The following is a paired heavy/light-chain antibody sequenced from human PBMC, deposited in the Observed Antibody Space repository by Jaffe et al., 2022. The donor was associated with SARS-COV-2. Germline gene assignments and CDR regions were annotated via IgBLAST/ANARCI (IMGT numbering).Light chain of an antibody. J-gene: IGKJ2*01. CDR2: ATS. V-gene: IGKV3-20*01. CDR3: QQYGGSSPYT. CDR1: QRVDPTY. Sequence: EIVLTQSPGTLSLSPGERVTLSCRASQRVDPTYLAWYQQKPGQAPRLLISATSRRATGTPDRFSGSGSGTAFTLTISRLEPEDFALYYCQQYGGSSPYTFGQGTKLEI.
Heavy chain of an antibody. J-gene: IGHJ3*01. CDR1: GGSFSSLA. CDR2: LIPMFNTP. Sequence: QVQLVQSGGEVKKPGSSVKVSCKASGGSFSSLAISWIRQAPGQGPQWLGNLIPMFNTPRYAQKFQGRVSITADDSTRTVYMELSSLTSDDTAMYFCARDAGYSETSGYFEYSGFDVWGQGTMVTVSS. D-gene: IGHD3-22*01. V-gene: IGHV1-69*18. CDR3: ARDAGYSETSGYFEYSGFDV.